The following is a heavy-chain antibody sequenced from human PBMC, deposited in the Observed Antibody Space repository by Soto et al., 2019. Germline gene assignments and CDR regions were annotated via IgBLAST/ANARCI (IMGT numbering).Heavy chain of an antibody. CDR1: GFTFSSYA. CDR3: AKGRVGATGYFDL. J-gene: IGHJ2*01. CDR2: ISGSGGST. D-gene: IGHD1-26*01. V-gene: IGHV3-23*01. Sequence: EVQLLESGGGLVQPGGSLRLSCAASGFTFSSYAMSWVRQAPGKGLEWVSAISGSGGSTYYADSVKGRFTISRDNSKNTLYLQMNSLRAEDTSVYYCAKGRVGATGYFDLWGRGTLVTVSS.